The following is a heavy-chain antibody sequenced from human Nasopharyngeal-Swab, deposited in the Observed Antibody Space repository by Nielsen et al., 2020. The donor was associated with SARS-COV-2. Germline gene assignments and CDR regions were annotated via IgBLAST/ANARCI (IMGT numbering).Heavy chain of an antibody. CDR2: ISSSGSTI. Sequence: LKISCAASGFTFSSYEMNWVRQAPGKGLEWVSYISSSGSTIYYADSVKGRFTISRDNAKNSLYLQMNSLRAEDTAVYYCARATGYSSGWDFDYWGQGTLVTVSS. V-gene: IGHV3-48*03. J-gene: IGHJ4*02. CDR3: ARATGYSSGWDFDY. D-gene: IGHD6-19*01. CDR1: GFTFSSYE.